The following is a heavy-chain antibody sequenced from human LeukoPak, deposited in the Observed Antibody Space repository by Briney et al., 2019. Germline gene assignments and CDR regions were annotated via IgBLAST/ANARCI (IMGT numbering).Heavy chain of an antibody. CDR1: GYTFGDYA. V-gene: IGHV3-9*01. CDR2: ISWNSGSI. D-gene: IGHD5-18*01. J-gene: IGHJ4*02. Sequence: GGSLRLSCEASGYTFGDYAMHWVRQAPGKGLEWVSAISWNSGSIGYADSVKGRFTISRDNGKNSLYLQMNSLGTEDTALYYCAKGHTYGLGESYLDFWGQGTLVSVSS. CDR3: AKGHTYGLGESYLDF.